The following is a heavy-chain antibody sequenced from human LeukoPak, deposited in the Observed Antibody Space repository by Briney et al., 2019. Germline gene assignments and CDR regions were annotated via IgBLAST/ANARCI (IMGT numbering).Heavy chain of an antibody. CDR1: GFTFSSYA. D-gene: IGHD2-15*01. CDR3: AKVNTATYIIRDAFDI. J-gene: IGHJ3*02. Sequence: PGGPLRLSCAASGFTFSSYAMSWVRQAPGKGLEWVSAISGSGVGTYYAGSVKGRFTISRDNSKNTLYLQMNSLRAEDTAVYYCAKVNTATYIIRDAFDIWGQGTMVTVSS. V-gene: IGHV3-23*01. CDR2: ISGSGVGT.